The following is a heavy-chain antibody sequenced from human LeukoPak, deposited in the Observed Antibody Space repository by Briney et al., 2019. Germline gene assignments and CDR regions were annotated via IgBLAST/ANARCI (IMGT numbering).Heavy chain of an antibody. CDR1: GYSISSGYY. J-gene: IGHJ5*02. CDR3: ASHYCSSTSCYNLNWFDP. D-gene: IGHD2-2*02. V-gene: IGHV4-38-2*01. Sequence: SETLSLTCAVSGYSISSGYYWGWIRQPPGKGLEWIGSIYHSGSTYYNPSLKSRVTISVDTSKSQFSLKLSSVTAADTAVYYCASHYCSSTSCYNLNWFDPWGQGTLVTVSS. CDR2: IYHSGST.